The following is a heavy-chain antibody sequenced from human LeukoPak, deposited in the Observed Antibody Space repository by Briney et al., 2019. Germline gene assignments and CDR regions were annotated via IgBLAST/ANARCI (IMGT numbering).Heavy chain of an antibody. Sequence: GGSLRLSCAASGFIFSSSWMTWVRQAPGKGLEWVANIKRDGSEKYCVDSVKGRFTISRDNAKNSLYLQMNSLNAEDTAVYYCAKDGGGFGEIYYMDVWGKGTTVTVSS. J-gene: IGHJ6*03. CDR3: AKDGGGFGEIYYMDV. CDR1: GFIFSSSW. CDR2: IKRDGSEK. V-gene: IGHV3-7*01. D-gene: IGHD3-10*01.